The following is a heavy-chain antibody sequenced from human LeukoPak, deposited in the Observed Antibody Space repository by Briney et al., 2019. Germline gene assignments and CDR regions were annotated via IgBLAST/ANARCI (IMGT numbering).Heavy chain of an antibody. D-gene: IGHD4-17*01. CDR2: IKQDGSQK. CDR3: AISTLHDYGDYDFDY. V-gene: IGHV3-7*05. J-gene: IGHJ4*02. CDR1: GFTFSSYW. Sequence: GGSLRLSCTASGFTFSSYWVGWVRQGPRKGLEWVANIKQDGSQKYYADSVKGRFTISRDDSKNSLYLQMNSLRAEDSALYYCAISTLHDYGDYDFDYWGQGTLVTVSS.